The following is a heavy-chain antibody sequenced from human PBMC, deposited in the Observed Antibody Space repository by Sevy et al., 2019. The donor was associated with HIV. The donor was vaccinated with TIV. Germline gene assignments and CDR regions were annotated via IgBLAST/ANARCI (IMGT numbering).Heavy chain of an antibody. CDR1: GFTFRSYA. Sequence: VGSLRLSCAASGFTFRSYAMAWVRQAPGKGLEWVSSISGSGGRTYYADSVKGRFTISRDNSKNTLYLRMNSLRDEDTAVYYCAKEDCSGGTCYGGFDSWGQGTLVTVSS. CDR2: ISGSGGRT. CDR3: AKEDCSGGTCYGGFDS. V-gene: IGHV3-23*01. D-gene: IGHD2-15*01. J-gene: IGHJ4*02.